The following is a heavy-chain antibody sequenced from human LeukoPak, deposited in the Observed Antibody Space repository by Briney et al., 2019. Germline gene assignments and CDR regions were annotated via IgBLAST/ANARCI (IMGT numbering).Heavy chain of an antibody. D-gene: IGHD2-2*01. J-gene: IGHJ5*02. Sequence: ASVKVSCKASGYTFTGFYIHWVRQAPGQGLEWMGRINPNSGGTNYAQKFQGRVTMTRDTSISTAYMELTRLRSDDTAVYYCAREVGVVAHQGGWFDPWGQGTLVTVSS. V-gene: IGHV1-2*06. CDR2: INPNSGGT. CDR1: GYTFTGFY. CDR3: AREVGVVAHQGGWFDP.